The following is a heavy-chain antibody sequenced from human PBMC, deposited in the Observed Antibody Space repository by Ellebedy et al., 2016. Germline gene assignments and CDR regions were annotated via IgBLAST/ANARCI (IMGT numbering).Heavy chain of an antibody. D-gene: IGHD3-10*01. Sequence: SETLSLTCPVSGASISTSRWWSWVRLPPGKGPEWIGEIYHSENTNYRPSLMSRITISLDKSKNQFSLQLTSVTAADTAVYYCATEVQGHGSWSYFFDYWGQGTLVTVSS. V-gene: IGHV4-4*02. CDR3: ATEVQGHGSWSYFFDY. CDR2: IYHSENT. J-gene: IGHJ4*02. CDR1: GASISTSRW.